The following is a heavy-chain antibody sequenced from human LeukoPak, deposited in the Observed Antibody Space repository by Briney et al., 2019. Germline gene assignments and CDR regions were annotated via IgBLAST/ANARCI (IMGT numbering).Heavy chain of an antibody. Sequence: SETLSLTCTVSGGSISSHYWSWIRQPPGKGLEWIGYIYYSGSTNYNPSLKSRVTISVDTSKNQFSLKLSSVTAADTAVYYCARFMVRGTEKEFDPWGQGTLVTVAS. V-gene: IGHV4-59*11. J-gene: IGHJ5*02. CDR2: IYYSGST. D-gene: IGHD3-10*01. CDR3: ARFMVRGTEKEFDP. CDR1: GGSISSHY.